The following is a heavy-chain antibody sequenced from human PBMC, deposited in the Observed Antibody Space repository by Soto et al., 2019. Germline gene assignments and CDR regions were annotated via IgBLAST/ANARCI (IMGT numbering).Heavy chain of an antibody. CDR3: ARGVYGSGSYVYYFDY. D-gene: IGHD3-10*01. J-gene: IGHJ4*02. CDR2: IYHSGST. Sequence: QPPGKGLEWIGYIYHSGSTYYNPSLKSRVTISVDRSKNQFSLKLSSVTAADTAVYYCARGVYGSGSYVYYFDYWGRGTLVTVSS. V-gene: IGHV4-30-2*01.